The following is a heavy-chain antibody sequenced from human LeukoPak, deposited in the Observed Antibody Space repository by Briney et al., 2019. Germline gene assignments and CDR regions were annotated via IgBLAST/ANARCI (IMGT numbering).Heavy chain of an antibody. CDR3: TGYGSGY. CDR1: GFTFGDYA. V-gene: IGHV3-49*04. J-gene: IGHJ4*02. CDR2: IRSKAYGGTT. Sequence: PGGSLRLSCTASGFTFGDYAMSWVRQAPGKGLEWVGFIRSKAYGGTTEYAASVKGRFTISRDDSKSIAYLQMNSLKTEDTAVYYCTGYGSGYWGQGTLVTVSS. D-gene: IGHD3-10*01.